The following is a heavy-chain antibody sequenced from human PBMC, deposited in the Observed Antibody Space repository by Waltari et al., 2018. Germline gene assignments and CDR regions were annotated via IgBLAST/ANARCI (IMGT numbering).Heavy chain of an antibody. D-gene: IGHD6-19*01. V-gene: IGHV3-30-3*01. CDR1: GFVFSNHA. CDR3: ARDVGWSVAANGGFHY. Sequence: SGFVFSNHAMYWVRQAPGKGLVWVASISDDGSTKYYEDSLKGRFTISRDNSKNTLYLQMNSLRPEDTALYYCARDVGWSVAANGGFHYWGQGTLVTVSS. J-gene: IGHJ4*02. CDR2: ISDDGSTK.